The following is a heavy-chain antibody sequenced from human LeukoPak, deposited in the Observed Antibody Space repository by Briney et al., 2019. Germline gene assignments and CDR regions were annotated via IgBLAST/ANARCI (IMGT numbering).Heavy chain of an antibody. V-gene: IGHV3-7*01. CDR3: AREVYYDSSGYYTY. CDR1: EFTFSTYW. Sequence: GGSLRLSCAASEFTFSTYWMTWVRQAPGKRLEWVANINQDGSEKNYVDSVKGRFTISRDNSKSTLYLQMNSLRAEDTAVYYCAREVYYDSSGYYTYWGQGTLVTVSS. D-gene: IGHD3-22*01. CDR2: INQDGSEK. J-gene: IGHJ4*02.